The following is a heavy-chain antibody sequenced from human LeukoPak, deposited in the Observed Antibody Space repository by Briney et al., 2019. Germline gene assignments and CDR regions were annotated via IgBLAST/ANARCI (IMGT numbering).Heavy chain of an antibody. CDR2: ISSSSSYI. J-gene: IGHJ4*02. CDR1: GFTFSSYS. D-gene: IGHD1-26*01. V-gene: IGHV3-21*01. CDR3: ARGPGSQTNY. Sequence: GGSLRLSCAASGFTFSSYSMNWVRQAPGRGLEWVSSISSSSSYIYYADSVKGRFTISRDNAKNSLYLQMNSLRAEDTAVYYCARGPGSQTNYWGQGTLVTVSS.